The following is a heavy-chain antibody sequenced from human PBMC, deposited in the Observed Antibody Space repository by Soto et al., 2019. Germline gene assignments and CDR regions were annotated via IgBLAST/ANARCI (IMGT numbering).Heavy chain of an antibody. CDR3: ARGDRGAFDL. CDR1: GFTFSYYW. V-gene: IGHV3-74*01. D-gene: IGHD1-26*01. Sequence: EVQLLESGGGLVQPGESLRLSCAASGFTFSYYWMHWVRQAPGMGLMWVSRIHSDGSSTTYADSVKGRFTISRDNVRNTLYLQMNSLRAEDTAVYYCARGDRGAFDLWGQGTVLTVSP. CDR2: IHSDGSST. J-gene: IGHJ3*01.